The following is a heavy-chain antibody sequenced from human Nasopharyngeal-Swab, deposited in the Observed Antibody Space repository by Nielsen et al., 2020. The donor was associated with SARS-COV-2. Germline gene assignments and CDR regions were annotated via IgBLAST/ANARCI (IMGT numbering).Heavy chain of an antibody. CDR3: ATFTHLKRGIQGSAQDF. J-gene: IGHJ4*02. CDR2: ISSSSSNI. D-gene: IGHD1-14*01. Sequence: PGGSLRLSCAASGFPFSTYSMNWVRQAPGKGLEWISYISSSSSNIFYADSVSGRFSISRDNAESSLYLQMNGLRADDTAVYYCATFTHLKRGIQGSAQDFWGQGTLVTVSS. CDR1: GFPFSTYS. V-gene: IGHV3-48*01.